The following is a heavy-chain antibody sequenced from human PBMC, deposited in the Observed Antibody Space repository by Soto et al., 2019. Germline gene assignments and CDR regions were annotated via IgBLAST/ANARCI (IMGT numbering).Heavy chain of an antibody. J-gene: IGHJ6*02. CDR1: GFTFSNYA. V-gene: IGHV3-30-3*01. CDR2: ISYDGSSK. Sequence: QVQLVESGGGVVQPGRSLRLSCAASGFTFSNYAMHWVRQAPGKGLEWVAVISYDGSSKYYADSVEGRFTISRDNSKNTLYLQMNGLRAEDTAVYYCARCHSPFYYYGMDVWGQGTTVTVSS. CDR3: ARCHSPFYYYGMDV. D-gene: IGHD2-15*01.